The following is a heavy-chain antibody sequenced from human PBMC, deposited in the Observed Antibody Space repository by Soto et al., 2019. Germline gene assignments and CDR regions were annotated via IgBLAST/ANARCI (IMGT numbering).Heavy chain of an antibody. J-gene: IGHJ3*02. CDR1: GGSFSGYY. Sequence: QVQLQQWGAGLFKPSETLSLTCAVYGGSFSGYYWSWIRQPPGKGLEWLGEINHSGMANYNPSIKIRVTISVDTLQNQFGMKLSTVTAADTAVYYCARDLSAHHTAEPSDAFDIWRKATILTVSS. D-gene: IGHD5-18*01. V-gene: IGHV4-34*01. CDR3: ARDLSAHHTAEPSDAFDI. CDR2: INHSGMA.